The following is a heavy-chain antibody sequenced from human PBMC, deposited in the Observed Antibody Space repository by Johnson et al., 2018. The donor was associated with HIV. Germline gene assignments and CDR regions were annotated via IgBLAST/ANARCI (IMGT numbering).Heavy chain of an antibody. CDR1: GFTFSSYG. Sequence: QMQLVESGGGVVQPGGSLRLSCAASGFTFSSYGMHWVRQAPVKGLEWVSVIYSGGSTYYADSVKGRFTISRDNSKNTLYLQMNSLRAEDTAIYYCARAGLTYTLDAFDIWGQGTLVTVSS. V-gene: IGHV3-NL1*01. J-gene: IGHJ3*02. CDR2: IYSGGST. D-gene: IGHD3-16*01. CDR3: ARAGLTYTLDAFDI.